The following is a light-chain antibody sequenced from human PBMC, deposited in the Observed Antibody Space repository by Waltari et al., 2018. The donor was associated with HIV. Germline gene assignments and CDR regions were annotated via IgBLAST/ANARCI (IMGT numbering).Light chain of an antibody. CDR2: GAS. CDR1: LRIRGGY. Sequence: EIVLTQSPGTLSLSPGQRAPLSCRASLRIRGGYVNWYQHKPGQPPRPLIYGASSRATGIPDRFSGSGSGTDFTLTISRLEPEDFAVYYCQQFVNAAEITFGEGTKVEI. V-gene: IGKV3-20*01. CDR3: QQFVNAAEIT. J-gene: IGKJ4*01.